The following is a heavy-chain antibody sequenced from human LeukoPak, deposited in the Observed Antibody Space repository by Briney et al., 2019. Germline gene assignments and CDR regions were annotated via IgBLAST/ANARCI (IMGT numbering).Heavy chain of an antibody. CDR1: GYTFTSYD. Sequence: ASVKVSCKASGYTFTSYDINWVRQATGQGLEWMGWMNPNSGNTGYAQKFQGRVTVTRNTSISTAYMELSSLRSEDTAVYYCARGGLTSSSWYGVSFYYYYYMDVWGKGTTVTVSS. CDR3: ARGGLTSSSWYGVSFYYYYYMDV. J-gene: IGHJ6*03. D-gene: IGHD6-13*01. V-gene: IGHV1-8*01. CDR2: MNPNSGNT.